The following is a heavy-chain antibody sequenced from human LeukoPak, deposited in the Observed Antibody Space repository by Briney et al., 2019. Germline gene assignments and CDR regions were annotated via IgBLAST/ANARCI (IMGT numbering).Heavy chain of an antibody. CDR1: GFTYSRYW. Sequence: GGSLRLSCAASGFTYSRYWMHWVRQAPGKGLEWVSSISGSGGNTFYADSVKGRFTISRDNSKNTLYLQMNSLRAEDTAAYHCAKGRNEDGDAALNYWGQGTLVTVSS. CDR2: ISGSGGNT. V-gene: IGHV3-23*01. D-gene: IGHD4-17*01. J-gene: IGHJ4*02. CDR3: AKGRNEDGDAALNY.